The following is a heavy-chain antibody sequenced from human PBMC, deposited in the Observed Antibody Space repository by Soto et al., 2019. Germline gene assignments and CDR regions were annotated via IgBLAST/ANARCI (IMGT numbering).Heavy chain of an antibody. CDR1: GFTFSTYA. Sequence: PGGSLRLSCAASGFTFSTYAMAWVRQAPGKGLEWVSGVSASGLNTDYADPVKGRFYISRDNSKNTVSLHMNSLRAEDTALYYCARDTTIFGNPLHFDPWGQGTLVTVS. CDR3: ARDTTIFGNPLHFDP. J-gene: IGHJ5*02. CDR2: VSASGLNT. D-gene: IGHD3-3*01. V-gene: IGHV3-23*01.